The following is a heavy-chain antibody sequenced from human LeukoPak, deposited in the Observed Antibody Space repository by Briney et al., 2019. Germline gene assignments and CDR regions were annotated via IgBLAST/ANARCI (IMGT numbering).Heavy chain of an antibody. Sequence: GGSLRLSCAASGFTFSGYAMSWVRQAPGKGLEWVSGISESGGSIFYAGSVKGRFTISRDNSKNTLHLQMNSLRAEDTAVYYCARSHYYNSDYRSYYFDYWGQGTLVTVSS. V-gene: IGHV3-23*01. CDR1: GFTFSGYA. CDR2: ISESGGSI. D-gene: IGHD3-22*01. CDR3: ARSHYYNSDYRSYYFDY. J-gene: IGHJ4*02.